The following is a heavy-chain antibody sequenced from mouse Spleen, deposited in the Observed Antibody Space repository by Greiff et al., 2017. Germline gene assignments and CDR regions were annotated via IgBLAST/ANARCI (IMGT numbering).Heavy chain of an antibody. Sequence: QVQLQQPGADLVKPGASVKMSCKASGYTFTSYWITWVKQRPGQGLEWIGDIYPGSVSTNYNEKFKSKATLTVDTSSSTAYMQLSSLTSEDSAVYYCARYFYGSSPWFAYWGQGTLVTVSA. CDR3: ARYFYGSSPWFAY. J-gene: IGHJ3*01. V-gene: IGHV1-55*01. CDR2: IYPGSVST. D-gene: IGHD1-1*01. CDR1: GYTFTSYW.